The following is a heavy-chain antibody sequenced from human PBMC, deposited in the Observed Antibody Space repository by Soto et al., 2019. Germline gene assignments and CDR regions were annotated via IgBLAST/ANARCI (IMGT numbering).Heavy chain of an antibody. CDR3: ARQIYDSDTGPNFQYYFDS. D-gene: IGHD3-22*01. J-gene: IGHJ4*02. Sequence: GESLKISCKGSGYSFAGYWITWVRQKPGKGLEWMGRIDPSDSQTYYSPSFRGHVTISVTKSITTVFLQWSSLRASDTAMYHCARQIYDSDTGPNFQYYFDSWGQGTPVTVSS. CDR1: GYSFAGYW. CDR2: IDPSDSQT. V-gene: IGHV5-10-1*01.